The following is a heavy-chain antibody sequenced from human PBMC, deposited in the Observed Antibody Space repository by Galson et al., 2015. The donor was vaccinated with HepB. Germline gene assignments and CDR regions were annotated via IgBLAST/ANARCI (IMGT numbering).Heavy chain of an antibody. CDR1: GGSISSDY. CDR2: VYFIGST. CDR3: AREKTFGGVFSRRQPNDAFDV. Sequence: SETLSLTCTVSGGSISSDYWSWIRQPPGKGLEWIGYVYFIGSTNYNPSFKSRLTISIATSKNQFSLRLSSVTAADTAVYYCAREKTFGGVFSRRQPNDAFDVWGQGTMVTVSS. J-gene: IGHJ3*01. V-gene: IGHV4-59*01. D-gene: IGHD3-16*01.